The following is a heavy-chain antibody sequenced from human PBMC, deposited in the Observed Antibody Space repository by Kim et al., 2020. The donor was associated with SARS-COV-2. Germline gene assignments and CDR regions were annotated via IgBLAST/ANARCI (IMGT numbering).Heavy chain of an antibody. CDR1: GFTFDDYT. D-gene: IGHD4-4*01. CDR3: AKDLLPLVTDAFDI. CDR2: ISWDGGST. J-gene: IGHJ3*02. V-gene: IGHV3-43*01. Sequence: GGSLRLSCAASGFTFDDYTMHWVRQAPGKDLEWVSLISWDGGSTYYADSVKGRFTISRDNSKNSLYLQMNSLRTEDTALYYCAKDLLPLVTDAFDIWGQGTMVTVSS.